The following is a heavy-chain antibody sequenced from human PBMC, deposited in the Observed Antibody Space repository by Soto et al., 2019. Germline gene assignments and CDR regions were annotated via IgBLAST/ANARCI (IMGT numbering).Heavy chain of an antibody. CDR1: GFTFSSYW. Sequence: GGSLRLSCAASGFTFSSYWMTWVRQAPGKGLEWVANIKQDGSEKYYLDSVKGRFTISRDNAKNSLYLQMNSLRAEDTAVYYCARDRGYDAHDYYYNAMDVWGQGTMVTVSS. CDR3: ARDRGYDAHDYYYNAMDV. CDR2: IKQDGSEK. D-gene: IGHD2-15*01. J-gene: IGHJ6*02. V-gene: IGHV3-7*01.